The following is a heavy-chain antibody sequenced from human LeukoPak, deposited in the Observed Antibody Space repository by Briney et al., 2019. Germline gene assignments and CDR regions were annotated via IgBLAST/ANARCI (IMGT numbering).Heavy chain of an antibody. Sequence: SQTLSLACTVSGASISSGAYSWSWVRQHPGKGLEWIAYIYYSGNTYYNPSLKRRVTISVDTSKNQFSLKLSSVTAADTAVYYCARTITIFGALGYFDYWGQGTLVTVSS. V-gene: IGHV4-31*03. CDR2: IYYSGNT. CDR1: GASISSGAYS. CDR3: ARTITIFGALGYFDY. J-gene: IGHJ4*02. D-gene: IGHD3-3*01.